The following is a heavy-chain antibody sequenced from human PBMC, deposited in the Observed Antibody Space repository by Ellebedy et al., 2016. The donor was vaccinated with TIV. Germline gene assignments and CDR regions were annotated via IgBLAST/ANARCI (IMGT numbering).Heavy chain of an antibody. J-gene: IGHJ4*02. CDR3: ARDHEGEYSSSWSAY. D-gene: IGHD6-13*01. CDR2: ISGYNGNT. Sequence: ASVKVSCKASGYTFTGYYMHWVRQAPGQGLEWMGWISGYNGNTNYAQKLQGRVTMTTDTSTSTAYMELRSLRSDDTAVYYCARDHEGEYSSSWSAYWGQGTLVTVSS. V-gene: IGHV1-18*04. CDR1: GYTFTGYY.